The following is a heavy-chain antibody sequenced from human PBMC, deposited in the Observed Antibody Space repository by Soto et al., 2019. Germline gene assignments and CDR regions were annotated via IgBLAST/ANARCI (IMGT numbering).Heavy chain of an antibody. J-gene: IGHJ5*01. CDR3: ARWVGGSMYDNSGKYDS. CDR1: GFTFSSYA. CDR2: VAYDGSKT. D-gene: IGHD3-22*01. V-gene: IGHV3-30*03. Sequence: VQLLESGGGLVQPGGSLRLSCAASGFTFSSYAMSWVRQAPGKGLEWVALVAYDGSKTYYGDSVRGRFTISRDNSENTLYLQMNSLRAEDTAVYYCARWVGGSMYDNSGKYDSWGQGTLVTVSS.